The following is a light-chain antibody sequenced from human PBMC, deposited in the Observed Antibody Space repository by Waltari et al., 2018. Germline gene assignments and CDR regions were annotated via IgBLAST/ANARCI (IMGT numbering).Light chain of an antibody. CDR3: YSSDSTGLRV. CDR2: EDT. V-gene: IGLV3-10*01. J-gene: IGLJ1*01. CDR1: ELQRTY. Sequence: SYELTQPPSVSVSPGQTARITCSGHELQRTYAYWFQQKSGQAPRLVIYEDTKRPSGIPERFSGSSSGTVATLTITGAQVDDEADYYCYSSDSTGLRVFGGGTTVVVL.